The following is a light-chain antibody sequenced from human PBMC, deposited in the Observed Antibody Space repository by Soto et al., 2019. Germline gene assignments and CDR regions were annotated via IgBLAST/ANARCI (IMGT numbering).Light chain of an antibody. CDR3: QQYDNWPPWT. V-gene: IGKV3-15*01. J-gene: IGKJ1*01. Sequence: EIVMTQSPDTLSVSPGERATLSCRASQSVSSNLVWYQQKPGQAPRLLIYGASTRATGIPARFSGSGSGTEFTLTISSLQSEDFAVYYCQQYDNWPPWTFGQGTKVEIK. CDR1: QSVSSN. CDR2: GAS.